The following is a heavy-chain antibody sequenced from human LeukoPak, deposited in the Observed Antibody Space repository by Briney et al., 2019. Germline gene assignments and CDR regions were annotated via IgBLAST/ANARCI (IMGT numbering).Heavy chain of an antibody. CDR3: ASGARYCGGDSCYGPFGY. CDR2: INPHSGGT. V-gene: IGHV1-2*02. Sequence: ASVEVSCKASGYTFTGYYLHWVRQAPGQGLERMGWINPHSGGTTYAQKFQGRVTMTRDTSITTAYMELSRLRSDDAALYYCASGARYCGGDSCYGPFGYWGQGTLVTVSS. J-gene: IGHJ4*02. D-gene: IGHD2-15*01. CDR1: GYTFTGYY.